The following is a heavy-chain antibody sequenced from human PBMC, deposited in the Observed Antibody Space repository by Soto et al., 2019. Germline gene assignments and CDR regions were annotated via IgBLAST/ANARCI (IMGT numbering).Heavy chain of an antibody. CDR1: GGTFSSYA. Sequence: QVQLVQSGAEVKKPGSSVKVSCKASGGTFSSYAISWVRQAPGQGLEWMGGIIPIFGTANYAQKFQGSVTITADETTSTAYMELSSLRSEDTAVYYCAGGGSSSCWTSYYYYGMDVWGQGTTVTVSS. J-gene: IGHJ6*02. D-gene: IGHD6-19*01. CDR2: IIPIFGTA. V-gene: IGHV1-69*12. CDR3: AGGGSSSCWTSYYYYGMDV.